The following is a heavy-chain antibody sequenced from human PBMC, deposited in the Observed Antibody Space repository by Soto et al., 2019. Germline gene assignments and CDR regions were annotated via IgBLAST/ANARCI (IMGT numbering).Heavy chain of an antibody. CDR1: GGTFSSYA. CDR2: IIPICGTA. D-gene: IGHD2-2*01. V-gene: IGHV1-69*06. J-gene: IGHJ4*02. CDR3: ARGVVTRRGPSPLPYYFDY. Sequence: SVKVSCKASGGTFSSYAISWVRQAPGQGLEWMGGIIPICGTANYAQKFQGRVTITADKSTSTAYMELSSLRSEDTAVYYCARGVVTRRGPSPLPYYFDYWGQGTLVTVSS.